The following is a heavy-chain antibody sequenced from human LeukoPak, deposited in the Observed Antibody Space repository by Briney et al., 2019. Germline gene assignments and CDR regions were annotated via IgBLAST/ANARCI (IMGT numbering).Heavy chain of an antibody. CDR2: IWCDGSNK. CDR1: GFTFSCWG. D-gene: IGHD2-2*01. V-gene: IGHV3-33*01. J-gene: IGHJ5*02. Sequence: EGSQRLSCAASGFTFSCWGMHWLRQAPGNVLELGTVIWCDGSNKYCADSVKHRFTISRDNSKNTLYLQMNSLRAEDTAVYYCARDGRSSGEYQRAGGWFHPWGQGTLVTVSS. CDR3: ARDGRSSGEYQRAGGWFHP.